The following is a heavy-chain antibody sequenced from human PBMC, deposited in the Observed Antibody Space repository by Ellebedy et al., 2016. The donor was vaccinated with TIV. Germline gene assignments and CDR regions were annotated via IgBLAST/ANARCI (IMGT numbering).Heavy chain of an antibody. J-gene: IGHJ4*02. CDR2: IYWNDEK. Sequence: SGPTLVXPTQTLTLTCTFSGFSLSTSGVGVGWIRQPPGKALEWLTLIYWNDEKRYSPSLKSRLTITKDASKNQVVLTMTNMDPVDTATYYCAHTSVASTFNHYWGQGTLVTVSS. D-gene: IGHD6-19*01. CDR1: GFSLSTSGVG. CDR3: AHTSVASTFNHY. V-gene: IGHV2-5*01.